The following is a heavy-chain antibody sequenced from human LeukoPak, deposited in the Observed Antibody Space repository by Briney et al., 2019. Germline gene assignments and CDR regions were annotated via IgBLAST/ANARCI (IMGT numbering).Heavy chain of an antibody. CDR2: VDSDGSST. V-gene: IGHV3-74*01. CDR1: GFTFSSYW. CDR3: ARGITIFGVINDAFDI. J-gene: IGHJ3*02. Sequence: GGSLRLSCAASGFTFSSYWMHWVRQAPGKGLVWVSRVDSDGSSTTYAGSVKGRFTISRDNAKSTLYLQMNSLRAEDTAVYYCARGITIFGVINDAFDIWGQGTMVTVSS. D-gene: IGHD3-3*01.